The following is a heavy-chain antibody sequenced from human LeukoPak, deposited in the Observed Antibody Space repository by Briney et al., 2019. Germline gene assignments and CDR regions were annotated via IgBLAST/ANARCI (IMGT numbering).Heavy chain of an antibody. CDR2: IYKNGRER. J-gene: IGHJ4*02. V-gene: IGHV3-NL1*01. CDR3: ARDGETYYDFWSGHLNSYYFDY. Sequence: GGSLRLSCAASGFIFRSYGMNWVRQAPGKGLEWVSGIYKNGRERYGDSVKGRFTISRDNSKNTLYLQMNSLRAEDTAVYYCARDGETYYDFWSGHLNSYYFDYWGQGTLVTVSS. CDR1: GFIFRSYG. D-gene: IGHD3-3*01.